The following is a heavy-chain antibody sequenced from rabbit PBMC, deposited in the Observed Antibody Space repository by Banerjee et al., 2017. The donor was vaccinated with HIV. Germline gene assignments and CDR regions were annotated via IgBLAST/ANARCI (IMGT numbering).Heavy chain of an antibody. CDR2: INAVTGKA. Sequence: QEQLMESGGGLVKPEGSLKLSCTASGFSFSNKAVMCWVRQAPGKGLEWIACINAVTGKAVYASWAKGRFTFSKTSSTTVTLQMTSLTAADTATYFCARDNGSGWNFGWWGPGTLVTVS. V-gene: IGHV1S45*01. D-gene: IGHD1-1*01. CDR1: GFSFSNKAV. CDR3: ARDNGSGWNFGW. J-gene: IGHJ4*01.